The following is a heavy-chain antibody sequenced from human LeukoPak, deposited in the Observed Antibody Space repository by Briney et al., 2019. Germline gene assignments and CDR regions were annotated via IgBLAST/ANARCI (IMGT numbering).Heavy chain of an antibody. Sequence: GASVKVSCKASGYTFISSDINWVRQASGQGLEWMGWINPNSGRTGFAQNFQGRVTMSTNPSISTAYLEVNSLRFQDTAVYYCARGRSGLAAAGTYDFWGQGTLITVSS. CDR1: GYTFISSD. D-gene: IGHD6-13*01. J-gene: IGHJ4*02. CDR2: INPNSGRT. CDR3: ARGRSGLAAAGTYDF. V-gene: IGHV1-8*01.